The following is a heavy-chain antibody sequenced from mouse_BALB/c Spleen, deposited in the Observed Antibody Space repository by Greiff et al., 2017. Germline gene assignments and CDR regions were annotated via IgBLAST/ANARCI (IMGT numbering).Heavy chain of an antibody. Sequence: VQLQQSGAELVKPGASVKLSCKASGYTFTSYYMYWVKQRPGQGLEWIGEINPSNGGTNFNEKFKSKATLTVDKSSSTAYMQLSSLTSEDSAVYYCARDSSGFDYWGQGTTLTVSS. V-gene: IGHV1S81*02. CDR3: ARDSSGFDY. J-gene: IGHJ2*01. D-gene: IGHD3-2*01. CDR2: INPSNGGT. CDR1: GYTFTSYY.